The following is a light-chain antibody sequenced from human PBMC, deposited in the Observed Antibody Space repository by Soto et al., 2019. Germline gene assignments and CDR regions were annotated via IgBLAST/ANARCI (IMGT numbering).Light chain of an antibody. Sequence: DMQMTQSPSSVSASLGDRVTITCRASQDIHTWLAWYQQKPGQAPKLLIYGASHLQSGVPSRFSGIGSGTDFTLTISSLQSEDFATYYCQQANSFPFTFGPGTKVDVK. CDR1: QDIHTW. J-gene: IGKJ3*01. CDR2: GAS. CDR3: QQANSFPFT. V-gene: IGKV1-12*01.